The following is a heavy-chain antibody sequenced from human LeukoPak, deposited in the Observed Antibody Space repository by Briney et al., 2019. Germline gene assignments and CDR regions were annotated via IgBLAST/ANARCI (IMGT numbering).Heavy chain of an antibody. CDR2: IYSGGST. V-gene: IGHV3-53*01. D-gene: IGHD3-16*01. J-gene: IGHJ5*02. Sequence: GGSLRLSCAASGFTVSSNYMSWVRQAPGKGLDWVSMIYSGGSTNYAASVKGRFTISRDSSKNTLYLQMNSLRAEDTAVYYCVTRLAWGQGTLVTVSS. CDR1: GFTVSSNY. CDR3: VTRLA.